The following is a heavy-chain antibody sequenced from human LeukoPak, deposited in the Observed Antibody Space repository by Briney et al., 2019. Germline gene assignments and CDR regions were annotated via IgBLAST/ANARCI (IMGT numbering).Heavy chain of an antibody. V-gene: IGHV4-61*02. CDR1: GGSFRSGSYY. J-gene: IGHJ4*02. Sequence: SETLSLTCTVSGGSFRSGSYYWSWIRQPAGKGLEWIGRIYTTGSTNYNPSLKSRVTISLDTSKNQFSLKLSSVTAADTAVYYCARDRYYYDSSGGRGLDYWGQGTLVTVSS. D-gene: IGHD3-22*01. CDR2: IYTTGST. CDR3: ARDRYYYDSSGGRGLDY.